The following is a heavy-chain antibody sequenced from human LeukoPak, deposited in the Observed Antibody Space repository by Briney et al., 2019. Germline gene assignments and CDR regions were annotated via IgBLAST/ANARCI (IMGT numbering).Heavy chain of an antibody. V-gene: IGHV3-21*01. Sequence: GGSLRLSCAASGFTFSSYSMNWVRQAPGKGLEWVSSISGSSSYIYYADSVKGRFTISRDNAKNSLYLQMNSLRAEDTAVYYCARAVWDSSGHLFDYWGQGTLVTVSS. J-gene: IGHJ4*02. CDR2: ISGSSSYI. CDR1: GFTFSSYS. CDR3: ARAVWDSSGHLFDY. D-gene: IGHD3-22*01.